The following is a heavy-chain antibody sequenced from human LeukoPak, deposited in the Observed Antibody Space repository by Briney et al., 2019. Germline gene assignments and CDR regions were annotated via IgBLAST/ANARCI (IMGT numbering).Heavy chain of an antibody. CDR1: GGSISSGSYY. J-gene: IGHJ6*02. D-gene: IGHD3-10*01. CDR3: ARDPHPKYYYGSGSYPPRGMDV. Sequence: SQTLSLTCTVSGGSISSGSYYWSWIRQPAGKGLEWIGRIYTSGSTNYNPSLKSPVTISVDTSKNQFSLKLSSVTAADTAVYYCARDPHPKYYYGSGSYPPRGMDVWGQGTTVTVSS. V-gene: IGHV4-61*02. CDR2: IYTSGST.